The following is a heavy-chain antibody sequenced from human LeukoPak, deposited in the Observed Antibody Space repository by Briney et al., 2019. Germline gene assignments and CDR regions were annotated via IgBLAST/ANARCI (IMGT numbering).Heavy chain of an antibody. CDR3: ARDLHRYSSYYFDY. CDR1: GYSFSSYG. D-gene: IGHD5-18*01. CDR2: INPNSGGT. J-gene: IGHJ4*02. Sequence: GASVKVSCKASGYSFSSYGITWVRQAPGQGLEWMGWINPNSGGTNYAQKFQGRVTMTRDTSISTAYMELSRLRSDDTAVYYCARDLHRYSSYYFDYWGQGTLVTVSS. V-gene: IGHV1-2*02.